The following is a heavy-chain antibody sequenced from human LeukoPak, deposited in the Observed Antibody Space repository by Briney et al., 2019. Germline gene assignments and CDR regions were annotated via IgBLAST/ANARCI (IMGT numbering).Heavy chain of an antibody. CDR1: GFTFRNYA. CDR3: AKACISVWSIFNCGDY. V-gene: IGHV3-23*01. D-gene: IGHD6-19*01. CDR2: ISGSGDNT. J-gene: IGHJ4*02. Sequence: GGSLRLSCAASGFTFRNYAMSWVRQAPGKELEWVSAISGSGDNTYYADSVKGRFAISRDSFNNTLNLQMNSLRAEDTAVYYCAKACISVWSIFNCGDYWGQGTLVTVSS.